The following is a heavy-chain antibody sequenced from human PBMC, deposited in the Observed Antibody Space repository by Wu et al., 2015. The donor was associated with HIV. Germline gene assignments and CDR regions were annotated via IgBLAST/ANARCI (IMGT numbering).Heavy chain of an antibody. D-gene: IGHD4-17*01. V-gene: IGHV1-46*01. J-gene: IGHJ2*01. CDR1: GYTFTSYY. CDR2: IIPKLGTK. Sequence: QVQLVQSGAEVKKPGASVKVSCKASGYTFTSYYMHWVRQAPGQGLEWMGRIIPKLGTKRYAQKFQGRVTIIADESTRTAYMELSRLKSEDTAVYYCAREKDDYGDYWYFDLWGRGTLVSVSS. CDR3: AREKDDYGDYWYFDL.